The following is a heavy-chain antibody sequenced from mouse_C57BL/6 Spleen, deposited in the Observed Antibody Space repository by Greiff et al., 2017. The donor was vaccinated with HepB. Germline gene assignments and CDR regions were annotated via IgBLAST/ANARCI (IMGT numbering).Heavy chain of an antibody. J-gene: IGHJ4*01. CDR1: GFNIKDYY. V-gene: IGHV14-2*01. CDR2: IDPEDGDT. CDR3: SYGNYRYAMDY. Sequence: VQLQQSGAELVKPGASVKLSCTASGFNIKDYYMHWVKQRTEQGLEWIGRIDPEDGDTKYAPKFQGKATITADTSSNTAYLQLSSLTSEDTAVYYCSYGNYRYAMDYWGQGTSVTVSS. D-gene: IGHD2-1*01.